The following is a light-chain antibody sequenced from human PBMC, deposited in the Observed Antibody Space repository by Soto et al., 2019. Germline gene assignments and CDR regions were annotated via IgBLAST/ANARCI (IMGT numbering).Light chain of an antibody. CDR3: RSYTSSNTLV. CDR1: SSDVGGYNY. J-gene: IGLJ2*01. CDR2: EVS. Sequence: QSALTQPASVSGSPGQSITISCTGTSSDVGGYNYVSWYQQHPGKAPKVMIYEVSNRPSGVSNRFSGSKSGNTASLTISGLQADDEADYYCRSYTSSNTLVFGGGTKLTVL. V-gene: IGLV2-14*01.